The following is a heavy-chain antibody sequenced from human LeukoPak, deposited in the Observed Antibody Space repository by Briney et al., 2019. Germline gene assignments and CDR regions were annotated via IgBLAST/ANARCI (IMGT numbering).Heavy chain of an antibody. V-gene: IGHV4-59*01. D-gene: IGHD5-18*01. Sequence: PSETLSLTCTVSGGSISSYYWSWIRQPPGKGLEWIGYVYSGGNTNYNPSLKSRVTISVDASKNQFSLKLSSVTAADTAVYYCARGGARGYTYGFIDYWGQGTLVTVSS. J-gene: IGHJ4*02. CDR2: VYSGGNT. CDR1: GGSISSYY. CDR3: ARGGARGYTYGFIDY.